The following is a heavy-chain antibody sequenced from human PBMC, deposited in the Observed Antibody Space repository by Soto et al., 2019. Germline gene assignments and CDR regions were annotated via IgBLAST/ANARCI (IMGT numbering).Heavy chain of an antibody. Sequence: QVQLVQSGGGVVQPGRSLRLSCAASGFSLSDFAMHWVRQAPGKGLEWVAVISYDGTKKYFADSVKGRFTISRDNSNNTLFLQMNNLRPDDTAVYYCASLVGDYDPYFDYWGQGTLVTVSS. J-gene: IGHJ4*02. CDR1: GFSLSDFA. CDR2: ISYDGTKK. V-gene: IGHV3-30-3*01. D-gene: IGHD4-17*01. CDR3: ASLVGDYDPYFDY.